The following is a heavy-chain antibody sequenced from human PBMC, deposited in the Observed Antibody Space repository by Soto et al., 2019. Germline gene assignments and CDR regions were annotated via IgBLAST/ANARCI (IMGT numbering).Heavy chain of an antibody. CDR3: ARDDAAYYYGSGSYYNVGYWTFDP. J-gene: IGHJ5*02. V-gene: IGHV1-18*01. D-gene: IGHD3-10*01. CDR1: GYTFTSYG. Sequence: GASVKVSCKASGYTFTSYGISWVRQAPGQGLEWMGWISAYNGNTNYAQKLQGRVTMTTDTSTSTAYMELRSLRSDDTAVYYCARDDAAYYYGSGSYYNVGYWTFDPWGQGTLVTVSS. CDR2: ISAYNGNT.